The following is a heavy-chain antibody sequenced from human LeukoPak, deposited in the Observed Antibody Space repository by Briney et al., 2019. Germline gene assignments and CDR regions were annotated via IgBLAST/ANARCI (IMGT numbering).Heavy chain of an antibody. D-gene: IGHD3-10*01. J-gene: IGHJ6*03. V-gene: IGHV3-53*01. Sequence: TGASLRLSCAASGFTVSSNYMSWVRQDPGKGMEWLSVIYSGGSTYYADSVKGRFTISRDNSKNTLYLQMNNLRAEDTAVYYCASGSGSYRTPYYYMDVWGKGTTVTVSS. CDR2: IYSGGST. CDR1: GFTVSSNY. CDR3: ASGSGSYRTPYYYMDV.